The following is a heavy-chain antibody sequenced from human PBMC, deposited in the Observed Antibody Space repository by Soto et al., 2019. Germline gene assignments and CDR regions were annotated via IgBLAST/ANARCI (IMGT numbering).Heavy chain of an antibody. CDR2: ISNDGIYK. J-gene: IGHJ3*02. Sequence: QVQLVESGGGVVQPGRSLRLSCAASGFTFSTYGMHWVRQAPGKGLEWVAVISNDGIYKYYVDSVKGRFTISRDNSKNPLFLQMNSLRAEDTAVYFCARDFGDPHDAFDMWGQGTMVTVSS. CDR1: GFTFSTYG. V-gene: IGHV3-30*03. D-gene: IGHD2-21*01. CDR3: ARDFGDPHDAFDM.